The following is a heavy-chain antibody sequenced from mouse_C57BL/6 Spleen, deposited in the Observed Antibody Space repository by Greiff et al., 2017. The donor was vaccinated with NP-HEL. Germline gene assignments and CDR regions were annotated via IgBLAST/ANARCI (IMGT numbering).Heavy chain of an antibody. V-gene: IGHV1-64*01. CDR1: GYTFTSYW. CDR3: ASLYGNYYFDY. CDR2: IHPNSGST. Sequence: VKLQQPGAELVKPGASVKLSCKASGYTFTSYWMHWVKQRPGQGLEWIGMIHPNSGSTNYNEKFKSKATLTVDKSSSTAYMQLSSLTSEDSAVYYCASLYGNYYFDYWGQGTTLTVSS. J-gene: IGHJ2*01. D-gene: IGHD2-1*01.